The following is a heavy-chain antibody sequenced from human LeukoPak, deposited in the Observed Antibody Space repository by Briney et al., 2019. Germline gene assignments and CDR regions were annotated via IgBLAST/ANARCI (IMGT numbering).Heavy chain of an antibody. V-gene: IGHV4-61*02. Sequence: TSETLSLTCTVSGDSISSGDYYWSWIRQPAGKGLEWIGRISSSGSTNYNPSLKSRVTISVDTSKNQFSLKLSSVTAADTAVYYCARGRRGSYPWGYWGQGTLVTVSS. J-gene: IGHJ4*02. CDR3: ARGRRGSYPWGY. CDR1: GDSISSGDYY. CDR2: ISSSGST. D-gene: IGHD1-26*01.